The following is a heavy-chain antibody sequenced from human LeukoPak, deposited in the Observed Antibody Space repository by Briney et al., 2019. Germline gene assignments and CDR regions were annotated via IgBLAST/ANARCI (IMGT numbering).Heavy chain of an antibody. V-gene: IGHV3-48*03. Sequence: GGSLRLSCAASGFTFSSYDLNWVRQAPGKGLGWVSYISSGGTTMYYADSVKGRFTISRDNAKNSLYLQMNSLRAEDTAVYYCARDRSSGYSGSNDYWGQGTLVTVSS. CDR2: ISSGGTTM. J-gene: IGHJ4*02. CDR3: ARDRSSGYSGSNDY. D-gene: IGHD5-12*01. CDR1: GFTFSSYD.